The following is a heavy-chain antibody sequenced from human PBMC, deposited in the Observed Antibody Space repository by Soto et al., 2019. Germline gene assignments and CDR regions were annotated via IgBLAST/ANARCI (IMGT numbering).Heavy chain of an antibody. CDR1: GGSFTSNNW. Sequence: RSLTFAVSGGSFTSNNWWTWVRQPPGQGLEWIGEIYRTGSTNYNPSLKSRVTISLDKSENQFSLKVTSLTAADTAVYYCASRDPGTIVDYWGQAPLVTFSS. CDR3: ASRDPGTIVDY. V-gene: IGHV4-4*02. CDR2: IYRTGST. J-gene: IGHJ4*02. D-gene: IGHD1-7*01.